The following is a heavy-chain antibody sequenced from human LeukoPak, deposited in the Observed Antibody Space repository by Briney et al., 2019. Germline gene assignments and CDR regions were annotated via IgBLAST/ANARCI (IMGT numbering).Heavy chain of an antibody. CDR3: AHRPRRGVNINIVVVTDYFDY. D-gene: IGHD2-21*02. CDR2: IYWDDDK. J-gene: IGHJ4*02. CDR1: GFSLSTSGVG. Sequence: SGPTLVNPTQTLTLTCTFSGFSLSTSGVGVGWIRQPPGKALEWLALIYWDDDKRYSPSLKSRLTITKDTSKNQVVLTMTNMDPVDTATYYCAHRPRRGVNINIVVVTDYFDYWGQGTLVTVSS. V-gene: IGHV2-5*02.